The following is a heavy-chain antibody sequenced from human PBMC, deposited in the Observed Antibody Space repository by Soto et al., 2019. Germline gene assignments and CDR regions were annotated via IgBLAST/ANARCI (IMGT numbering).Heavy chain of an antibody. Sequence: TLSLTCTVSGGSISSGGYYWSWIRQHPGKGLEWIGYIYYSGSTYYNPSLKSRVTISVDTSKNQFSLKLSSVTAADTAVYYCARGLIVVVPAAMRGCWFDPWGQGTLVTVSS. CDR3: ARGLIVVVPAAMRGCWFDP. J-gene: IGHJ5*02. V-gene: IGHV4-31*03. CDR2: IYYSGST. D-gene: IGHD2-2*01. CDR1: GGSISSGGYY.